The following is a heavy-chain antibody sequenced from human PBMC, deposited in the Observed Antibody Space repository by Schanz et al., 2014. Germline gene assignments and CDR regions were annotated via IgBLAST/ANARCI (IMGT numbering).Heavy chain of an antibody. D-gene: IGHD5-12*01. V-gene: IGHV1-46*01. J-gene: IGHJ4*02. CDR3: ARAAYGGYTSTPLRY. Sequence: VQLVQSGAEVKKPRASVKVSCKASGYTFISYFIHWVRQAPGQGLEWMGIINPTGGSTSYAQRFQGRVTVTRNTSTSTVYMELSSLRSEDTAVYYCARAAYGGYTSTPLRYWGQGTLVTVSS. CDR1: GYTFISYF. CDR2: INPTGGST.